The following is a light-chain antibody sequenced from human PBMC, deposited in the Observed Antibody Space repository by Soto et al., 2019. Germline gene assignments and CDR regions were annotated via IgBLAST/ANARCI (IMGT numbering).Light chain of an antibody. CDR1: QSVSSY. CDR3: QQRSSWPLLT. CDR2: DAS. Sequence: EIVLTQSPATVSLSPGERATLSCRASQSVSSYLGWYQQKPGQAPRLLIYDASNRATGIPARFSGSGSGTDFTLTISSLEPEDFAVYYCQQRSSWPLLTFGGGTKVEIK. V-gene: IGKV3-11*01. J-gene: IGKJ4*01.